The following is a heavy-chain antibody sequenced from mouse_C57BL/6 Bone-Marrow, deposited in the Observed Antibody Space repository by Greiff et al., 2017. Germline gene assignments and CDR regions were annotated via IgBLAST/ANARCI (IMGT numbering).Heavy chain of an antibody. D-gene: IGHD1-1*01. CDR1: GFTFSSYG. V-gene: IGHV5-6*02. CDR2: ISSGGSYT. Sequence: DVMLVESGGDLVKPGGSLKLSCAASGFTFSSYGMSWVRQTPDKRLEWVATISSGGSYTYYPDSVKGRFTISRDNAKNTLYLQMSSLKSEDTAMYYCARLPYDYGSSYGWFAYWGQGTRVTVSA. J-gene: IGHJ3*01. CDR3: ARLPYDYGSSYGWFAY.